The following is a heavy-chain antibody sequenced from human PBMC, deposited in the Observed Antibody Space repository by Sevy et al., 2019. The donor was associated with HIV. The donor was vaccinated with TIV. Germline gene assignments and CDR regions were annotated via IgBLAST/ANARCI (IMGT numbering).Heavy chain of an antibody. J-gene: IGHJ3*02. D-gene: IGHD3-16*01. Sequence: GGSLRLSCAASGFTFSSHAMSWVRQAPGKGLEWVSAISGSGGSTYHADSVKGRFTISRDNSKNTRYLQMNSLRAEDTAVYYGAKDRFLDAFDIWGQGTMVTVSS. V-gene: IGHV3-23*01. CDR1: GFTFSSHA. CDR3: AKDRFLDAFDI. CDR2: ISGSGGST.